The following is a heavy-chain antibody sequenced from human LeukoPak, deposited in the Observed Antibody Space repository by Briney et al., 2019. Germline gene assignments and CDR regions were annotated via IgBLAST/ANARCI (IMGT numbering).Heavy chain of an antibody. CDR3: ARQSDPYYHYGLDF. Sequence: SETLSLTCALSGGSIKNYYWSWIRQPLGKGLEWIGYVYYTGTTSYNPSLKSRVIISVETSKNQFSLTLNSVTAADTAVYHCARQSDPYYHYGLDFWGQGTTVIVSS. CDR2: VYYTGTT. CDR1: GGSIKNYY. J-gene: IGHJ6*02. V-gene: IGHV4-59*01.